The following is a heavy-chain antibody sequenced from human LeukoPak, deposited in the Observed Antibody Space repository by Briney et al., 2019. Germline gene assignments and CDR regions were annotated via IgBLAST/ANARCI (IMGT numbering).Heavy chain of an antibody. Sequence: GGSLRLSCAASGFTSSSYSMNWVRQAPGKGLEWVSSISSSSSYIYYADSVKGRITITRDNAKNSLYLQMNSLRAEDTAVYYCARLLYDYVCGSYRSYYFDFWGQGTLVTVSS. V-gene: IGHV3-21*01. J-gene: IGHJ4*02. CDR3: ARLLYDYVCGSYRSYYFDF. CDR1: GFTSSSYS. D-gene: IGHD3-16*02. CDR2: ISSSSSYI.